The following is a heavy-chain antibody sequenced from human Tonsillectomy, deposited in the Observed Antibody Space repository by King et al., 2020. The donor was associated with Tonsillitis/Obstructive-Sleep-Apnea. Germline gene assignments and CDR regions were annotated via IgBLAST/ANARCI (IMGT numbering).Heavy chain of an antibody. V-gene: IGHV3-48*03. D-gene: IGHD3-22*01. J-gene: IGHJ6*02. CDR2: ITSSGSKI. CDR3: ARENSSSGFYYYGMDV. CDR1: GFTFSSYE. Sequence: VQQVASGGGLVQPGVSLKLSCAASGFTFSSYEMNWVRQAPGKGLEWVSYITSSGSKIYYADSVKGRFTISRDNAKNTLSLQMNSLRAEDTAVYYCARENSSSGFYYYGMDVWGQGTTVTVSS.